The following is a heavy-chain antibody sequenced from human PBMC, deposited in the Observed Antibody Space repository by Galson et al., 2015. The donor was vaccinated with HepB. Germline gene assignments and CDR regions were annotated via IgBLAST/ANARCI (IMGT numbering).Heavy chain of an antibody. J-gene: IGHJ4*02. Sequence: SLRLSCAASGFTFRSYGMHWVRQAPGKGLEWVAGIWADGSNKFNADSVKGRFTISRDNSKKTLYLHMNSLRAEDTAVYYCAREGSGNNFGFFFDYRGQGILVTVSS. CDR2: IWADGSNK. CDR1: GFTFRSYG. V-gene: IGHV3-33*01. CDR3: AREGSGNNFGFFFDY. D-gene: IGHD5-18*01.